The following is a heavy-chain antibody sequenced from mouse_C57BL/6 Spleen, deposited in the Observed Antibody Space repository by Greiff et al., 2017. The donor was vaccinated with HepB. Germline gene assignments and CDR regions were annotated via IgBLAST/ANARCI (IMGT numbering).Heavy chain of an antibody. CDR3: ARGGYDVRYYAMDY. CDR2: ISDGGSYT. D-gene: IGHD2-2*01. V-gene: IGHV5-4*01. CDR1: GFTFSSYA. J-gene: IGHJ4*01. Sequence: EVQLVESGGGLVKPGGSLKLSCAASGFTFSSYAMYWVRQTPEKRLEWVATISDGGSYTYYTDNVKGRFTISRDNAKNNLYLQMSHLKSEDTAMYYCARGGYDVRYYAMDYWGQGTSVTVSS.